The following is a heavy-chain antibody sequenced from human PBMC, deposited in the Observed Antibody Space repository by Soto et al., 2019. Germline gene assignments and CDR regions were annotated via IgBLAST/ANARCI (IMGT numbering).Heavy chain of an antibody. Sequence: SETLSLTCTVSGGSISSYYWSWIRQPPGKGLEWIGYIYYSGSTNYNPSLKSRVTISVDTSKNQFSLKLSSVTAADTAVYFCACAYCSGGSCYHAAFDIWGQGTMVTVSS. CDR3: ACAYCSGGSCYHAAFDI. CDR1: GGSISSYY. J-gene: IGHJ3*02. V-gene: IGHV4-59*08. D-gene: IGHD2-15*01. CDR2: IYYSGST.